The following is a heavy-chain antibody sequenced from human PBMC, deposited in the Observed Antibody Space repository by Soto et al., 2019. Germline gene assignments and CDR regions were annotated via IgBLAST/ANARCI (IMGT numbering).Heavy chain of an antibody. V-gene: IGHV1-58*01. CDR3: AADPSNDYGDYYFDY. D-gene: IGHD4-17*01. Sequence: SVKVSCTASGFTFTSSAVQWVRQARGQRLEWIGWIVVGSGNTNYAQKFQERVTITRDMSTSTAYMELSSLRSEDTAVYYCAADPSNDYGDYYFDYWGQGTLVTVSS. CDR2: IVVGSGNT. CDR1: GFTFTSSA. J-gene: IGHJ4*02.